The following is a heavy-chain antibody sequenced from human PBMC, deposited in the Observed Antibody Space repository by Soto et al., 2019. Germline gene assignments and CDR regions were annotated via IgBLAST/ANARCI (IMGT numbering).Heavy chain of an antibody. Sequence: QVQLQESGPGLVKPSQTLSLTCTVSGGSISSGGYYWSWIRQHPGKGLEWIGYIYCSGSTYYNPSLKRRVTRSVDTSKNQFSLKLSSVTAADTAVYYCATYCSGGSCYLDYWGQGTLVTVSS. V-gene: IGHV4-31*03. J-gene: IGHJ4*02. CDR2: IYCSGST. CDR3: ATYCSGGSCYLDY. D-gene: IGHD2-15*01. CDR1: GGSISSGGYY.